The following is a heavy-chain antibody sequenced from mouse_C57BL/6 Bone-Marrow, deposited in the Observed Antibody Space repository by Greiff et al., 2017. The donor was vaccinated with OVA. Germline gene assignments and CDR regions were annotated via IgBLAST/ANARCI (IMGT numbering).Heavy chain of an antibody. CDR1: GFTFSSYT. V-gene: IGHV5-9*01. D-gene: IGHD1-1*01. Sequence: EVKVVESGGDLVKPGGSLKLSCAASGFTFSSYTMSWVRQTPEKRLEWVATISGGGGNTYYPDSVKGRFTISRDNAKNTLYLQMSSLRSEDTALYYCATYYYGSRKDYFDYWGQGTTLTVSS. CDR3: ATYYYGSRKDYFDY. CDR2: ISGGGGNT. J-gene: IGHJ2*01.